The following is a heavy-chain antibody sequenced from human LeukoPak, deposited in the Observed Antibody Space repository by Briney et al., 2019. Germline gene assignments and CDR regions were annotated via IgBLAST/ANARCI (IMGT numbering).Heavy chain of an antibody. Sequence: GGSLRLSCAASGFTFSSYGMHWVRQAPDTGLEWVAFIRYDGSYKYYADSVKGRFTISRDNSKNTLYLQMNSLRAEDTAVYYCVSPRYCSSISCQNPFDYWGQGTLVTVSS. CDR2: IRYDGSYK. CDR1: GFTFSSYG. V-gene: IGHV3-30*02. D-gene: IGHD2-2*01. CDR3: VSPRYCSSISCQNPFDY. J-gene: IGHJ4*02.